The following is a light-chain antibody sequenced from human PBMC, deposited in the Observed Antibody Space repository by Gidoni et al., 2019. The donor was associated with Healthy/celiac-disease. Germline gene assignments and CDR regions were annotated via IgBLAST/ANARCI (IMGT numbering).Light chain of an antibody. V-gene: IGLV2-23*02. CDR2: EVS. J-gene: IGLJ2*01. CDR1: SSDVGSYNL. CDR3: CSYAGSSMV. Sequence: SALTQPASVAGSPGQSITISCTGTSSDVGSYNLVSWYQPHPGKAPKLMIYEVSKRPSGVSNRFSGSKSGNTASLTISGLQAEDEADYYCCSYAGSSMVFGGGTKLTVL.